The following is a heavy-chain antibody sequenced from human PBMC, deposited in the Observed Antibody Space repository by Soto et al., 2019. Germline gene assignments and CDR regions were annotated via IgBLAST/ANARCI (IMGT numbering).Heavy chain of an antibody. V-gene: IGHV4-39*01. CDR2: IYSSGST. D-gene: IGHD6-19*01. Sequence: KVSEAQSVTSTASGGSISDTKYYWGWIRRRPGKGLYSIGTIYSSGSTYYNPSFKSRTTITVDKSRNQFSLKQSSVTDADTAVYYGARRGAVTVSPFDSWGQGTLVTVSS. CDR1: GGSISDTKYY. J-gene: IGHJ4*02. CDR3: ARRGAVTVSPFDS.